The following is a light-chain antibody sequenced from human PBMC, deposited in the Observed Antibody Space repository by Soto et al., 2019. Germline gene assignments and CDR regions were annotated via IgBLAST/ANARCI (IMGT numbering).Light chain of an antibody. CDR3: CSYAGSGTLL. J-gene: IGLJ2*01. CDR2: EGS. Sequence: QSALTQPASVSGSPGQSITISCTGTSSDVGNYNLVSWYQQHPGKAPKLMIYEGSKRPSGVSNRVSGSKSGNTASLTIAGLQAEDEADYYCCSYAGSGTLLFGGGTKLTVL. V-gene: IGLV2-23*01. CDR1: SSDVGNYNL.